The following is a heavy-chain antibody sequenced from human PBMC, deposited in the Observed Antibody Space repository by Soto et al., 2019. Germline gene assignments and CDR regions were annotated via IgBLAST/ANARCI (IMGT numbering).Heavy chain of an antibody. J-gene: IGHJ5*01. D-gene: IGHD2-15*01. CDR2: INPSAGTT. V-gene: IGHV1-46*03. CDR1: GYTFTSYY. CDR3: ARQYCSGGSCYSSWFDS. Sequence: GASVKVSCKASGYTFTSYYMHWVRQAPGQGLEWMGVINPSAGTTTYAQKFQGRVTMTRDTSTSTVFMDLRSLRSEDTAVYYCARQYCSGGSCYSSWFDSWGQGTLVTVSS.